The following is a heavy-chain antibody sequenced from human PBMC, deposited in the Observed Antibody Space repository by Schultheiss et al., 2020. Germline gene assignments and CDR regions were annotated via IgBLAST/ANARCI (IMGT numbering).Heavy chain of an antibody. J-gene: IGHJ3*02. D-gene: IGHD6-19*01. CDR3: AKDTKYSSGWLGAFDI. CDR2: ISWNSGSI. V-gene: IGHV3-9*01. Sequence: GGSLRLSCTASGFTFGDYAMHWVRQAPGKGLEWVSGISWNSGSIGYADSVKGRFTISRDNAKNSLYLQMNSLRAEDTALYYCAKDTKYSSGWLGAFDIWGQGTMVTVSS. CDR1: GFTFGDYA.